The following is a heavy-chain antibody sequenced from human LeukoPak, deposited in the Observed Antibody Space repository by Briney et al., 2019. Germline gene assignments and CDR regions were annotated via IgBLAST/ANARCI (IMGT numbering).Heavy chain of an antibody. CDR1: GFTISGYW. V-gene: IGHV3-7*03. J-gene: IGHJ4*02. D-gene: IGHD2-21*02. Sequence: PGGSLRLSCAASGFTISGYWMSWVRQAPGKGLEWVANIKPDGSEKHYVDSVKGRFTISRDNAENSLYLQMNSLRAEDTAVYYCAKVIGDPLGWGRGTLVTVSS. CDR2: IKPDGSEK. CDR3: AKVIGDPLG.